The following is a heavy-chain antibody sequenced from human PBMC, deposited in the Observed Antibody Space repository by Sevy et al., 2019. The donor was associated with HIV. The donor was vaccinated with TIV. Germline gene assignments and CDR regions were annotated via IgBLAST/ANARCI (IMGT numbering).Heavy chain of an antibody. D-gene: IGHD5-12*01. V-gene: IGHV3-11*04. CDR2: ITSSGSTI. CDR3: ARDRSGYNEEGYYYSYMDF. Sequence: GGSLRLSCAASGFTFSDYYMTWIRQAPGKGLEWVSYITSSGSTIYYADSVKGRFTISRDNAKNSLYLQMNSLRAEDTAVYYCARDRSGYNEEGYYYSYMDFWGKGTTVTVSS. CDR1: GFTFSDYY. J-gene: IGHJ6*03.